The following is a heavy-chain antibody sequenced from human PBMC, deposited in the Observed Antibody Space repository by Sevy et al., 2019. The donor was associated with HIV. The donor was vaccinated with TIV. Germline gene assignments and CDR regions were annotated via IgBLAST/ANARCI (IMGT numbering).Heavy chain of an antibody. CDR3: AKEWTQLSDWYGELDY. D-gene: IGHD6-19*01. CDR1: GFTFSNYA. Sequence: GGSLRLSCAASGFTFSNYAMSWVRQAPGKGLEWVSSIRISGGNTYYADSVKGRFTISRDNTKNTLYLQMNSLRAEDTAVEYYAKEWTQLSDWYGELDYWGQGSLVTVSS. J-gene: IGHJ4*02. CDR2: IRISGGNT. V-gene: IGHV3-23*01.